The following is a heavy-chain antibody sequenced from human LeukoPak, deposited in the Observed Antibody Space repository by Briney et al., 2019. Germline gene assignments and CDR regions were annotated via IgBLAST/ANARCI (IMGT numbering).Heavy chain of an antibody. Sequence: GGSLRLSCAASGFTLSGSVMHWVRQASGKGLEWVGRIRSKANDYATAYAASVKGRFTISRDDSKNSLYLQMNSLKTEDTAVYYCARDGPGYSYGYMYYWGQGTLVTVSS. CDR2: IRSKANDYAT. D-gene: IGHD5-18*01. CDR1: GFTLSGSV. CDR3: ARDGPGYSYGYMYY. J-gene: IGHJ4*02. V-gene: IGHV3-73*01.